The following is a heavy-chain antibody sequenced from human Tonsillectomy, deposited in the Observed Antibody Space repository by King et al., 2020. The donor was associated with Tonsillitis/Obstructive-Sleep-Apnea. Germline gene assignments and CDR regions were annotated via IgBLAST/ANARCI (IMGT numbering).Heavy chain of an antibody. Sequence: QLVQSGAEVKKPGASVKVSCKASGHTFTSYGMHWVRQAPGQRLEWMGWINAANGNTKYSQTFQGRVTITRDTSASTAYMELSSLRSEDTAVYYCAAASAAPYYFDSWGQGTLVTVSS. CDR2: INAANGNT. CDR1: GHTFTSYG. D-gene: IGHD2-2*01. J-gene: IGHJ4*02. V-gene: IGHV1-3*01. CDR3: AAASAAPYYFDS.